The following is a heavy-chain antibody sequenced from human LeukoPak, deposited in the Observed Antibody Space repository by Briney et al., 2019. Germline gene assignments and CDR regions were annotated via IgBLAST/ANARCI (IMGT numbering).Heavy chain of an antibody. CDR1: GFTFSTYW. Sequence: GGSLRLSCAASGFTFSTYWMNWVRQAPGKGLEWVANINKDGSEKNYVDSVRGRFTISRDNARSSLYLQMNSLRADDTAVYYCTRDGIWGQGTLVTVSS. V-gene: IGHV3-7*05. J-gene: IGHJ4*02. CDR2: INKDGSEK. D-gene: IGHD1-26*01. CDR3: TRDGI.